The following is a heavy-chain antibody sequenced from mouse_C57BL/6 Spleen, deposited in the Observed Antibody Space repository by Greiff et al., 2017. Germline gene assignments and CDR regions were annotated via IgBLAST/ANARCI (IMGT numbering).Heavy chain of an antibody. CDR2: IYPSDSET. D-gene: IGHD2-4*01. V-gene: IGHV1-61*01. J-gene: IGHJ2*01. CDR1: GYTFTSYW. Sequence: QVQLQQPGAELVRPGSSVKLSCKASGYTFTSYWMDWVKQRPGQGLEWIGNIYPSDSETHYNQKFKDKATLTVDKSSSTAYMQLSSLTSEDSAVYYCARQGGLRRPFGYWGQGTTLTVSS. CDR3: ARQGGLRRPFGY.